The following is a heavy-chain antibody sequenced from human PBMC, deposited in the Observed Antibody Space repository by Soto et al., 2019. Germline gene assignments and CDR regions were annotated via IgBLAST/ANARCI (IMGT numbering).Heavy chain of an antibody. CDR3: AKDWRSSSSVPRMDD. V-gene: IGHV3-9*01. CDR1: GFTFNNYA. J-gene: IGHJ4*02. CDR2: ITWNSGSI. Sequence: EVQLVESGGGLVQPGRSLRLSCAASGFTFNNYAMHWVRQAPGKGLEWVSGITWNSGSIGYADSVKGRFTISRDNAKNSLYLQMNSLRAEDTAFYYCAKDWRSSSSVPRMDDWGQGTLVTVSS. D-gene: IGHD6-6*01.